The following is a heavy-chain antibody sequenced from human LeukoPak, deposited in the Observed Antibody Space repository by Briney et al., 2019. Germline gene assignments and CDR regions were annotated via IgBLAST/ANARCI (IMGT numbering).Heavy chain of an antibody. CDR2: INHSEST. CDR1: GGSFSGHY. V-gene: IGHV4-34*01. Sequence: SETLSLTCAVYGGSFSGHYWSWIRQPPGKGLEWIGEINHSESTNYNPSLKSRITISIDTSKNQFSLKLSSVTAADTAVYYCARGTLSYYYDSSGYYYYYGMDVWGQGTAVTVTS. J-gene: IGHJ6*02. D-gene: IGHD3-22*01. CDR3: ARGTLSYYYDSSGYYYYYGMDV.